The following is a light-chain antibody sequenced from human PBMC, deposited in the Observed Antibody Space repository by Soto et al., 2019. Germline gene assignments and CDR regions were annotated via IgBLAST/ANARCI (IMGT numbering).Light chain of an antibody. Sequence: DVQMTQAPSSLTASVGDRVTITCRASQGISNYLAWYQQKPGKVPKLLIYAASILQSGVPSRFSGSGSGTDFTLTISSLQPEHVATYYCQKYNSAPRTFGGGTTVEI. J-gene: IGKJ4*01. CDR1: QGISNY. V-gene: IGKV1-27*01. CDR3: QKYNSAPRT. CDR2: AAS.